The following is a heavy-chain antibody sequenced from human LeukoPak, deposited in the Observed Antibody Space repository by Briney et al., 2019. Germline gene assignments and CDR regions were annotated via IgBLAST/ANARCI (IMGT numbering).Heavy chain of an antibody. CDR2: IKQDGSEK. CDR3: ARDPSSGSYYHYFDY. D-gene: IGHD1-26*01. CDR1: GFTCSSYW. Sequence: GGSLRLSCAASGFTCSSYWMSWVRQAPGKGLEWVANIKQDGSEKYYVDSVKGRFTISRDNAKNSLYLQMNSLRAEDTAVYYCARDPSSGSYYHYFDYWGQGTLVTVSS. J-gene: IGHJ4*02. V-gene: IGHV3-7*01.